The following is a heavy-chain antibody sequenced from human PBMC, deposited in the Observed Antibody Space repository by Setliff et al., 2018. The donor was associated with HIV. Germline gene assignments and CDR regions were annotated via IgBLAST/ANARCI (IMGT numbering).Heavy chain of an antibody. Sequence: PSETLSLPCTVSGGSTDSGSYYWAWLRQPPGKGLEWIGSMYYTGSTYYTPSLKSRVTISIDTSKNQFSLELNSVTAADTAMYYCARDGGSSGWYFVLGYSDYWGPGTLVTVSS. J-gene: IGHJ4*02. V-gene: IGHV4-39*02. D-gene: IGHD6-19*01. CDR3: ARDGGSSGWYFVLGYSDY. CDR1: GGSTDSGSYY. CDR2: MYYTGST.